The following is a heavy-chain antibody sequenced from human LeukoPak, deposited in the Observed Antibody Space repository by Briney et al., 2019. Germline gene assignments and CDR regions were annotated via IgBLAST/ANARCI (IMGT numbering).Heavy chain of an antibody. CDR2: INPSGGST. CDR1: GYTFTSYF. V-gene: IGHV1-46*01. CDR3: ASVTTVTNAEWDY. D-gene: IGHD4-11*01. Sequence: ASVKVSCKASGYTFTSYFMHWVRQAPGQGLEWMGIINPSGGSTSYAQKFQGRVTVTRDTSISTAYMELSRLRSDDTAVYYCASVTTVTNAEWDYWGQGTLVTVSS. J-gene: IGHJ4*02.